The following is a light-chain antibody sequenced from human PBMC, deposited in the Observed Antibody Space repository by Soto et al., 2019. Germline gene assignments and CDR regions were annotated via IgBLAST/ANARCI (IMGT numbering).Light chain of an antibody. CDR2: GAS. V-gene: IGKV3-20*01. CDR3: QQYNNWPPWT. CDR1: QSVSSSY. Sequence: VLSQSAGTLSLSTGERATLSCRASQSVSSSYLAWYQQKPGQAPRLLIYGASSRATGIPDRFSGSGSGTEFTLTISSLQSEDFAVYYCQQYNNWPPWTFGQRTKVAIK. J-gene: IGKJ1*01.